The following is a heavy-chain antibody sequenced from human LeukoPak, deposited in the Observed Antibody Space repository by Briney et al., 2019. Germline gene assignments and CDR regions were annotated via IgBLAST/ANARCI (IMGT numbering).Heavy chain of an antibody. Sequence: ASVKVSCKASGYTFTGYYMHWVRQAPGQGLEWMGWINPNSGGTNYAQKFQGWVTMTRDTSISTAYMELSRLRSEDTAVYYCARDRNPTYHYDSSGYLNYFDYWSQGTLVTVSS. V-gene: IGHV1-2*04. D-gene: IGHD3-22*01. CDR1: GYTFTGYY. J-gene: IGHJ4*02. CDR2: INPNSGGT. CDR3: ARDRNPTYHYDSSGYLNYFDY.